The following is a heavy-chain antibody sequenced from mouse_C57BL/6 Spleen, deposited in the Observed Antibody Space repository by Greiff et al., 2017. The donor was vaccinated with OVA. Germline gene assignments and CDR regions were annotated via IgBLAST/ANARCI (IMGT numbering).Heavy chain of an antibody. CDR3: AKMEGNDEVAWFAY. D-gene: IGHD2-2*01. Sequence: QVQLQQPGAELVKPGASVKLSCKASGYTFTSYWMHWVKQRPGQGLEWIGMIHPNSGSTNYNEKFKSKATLTVDKSSSTAYMQLNSLTSEDSAVYYCAKMEGNDEVAWFAYWGQGTLVTVSA. V-gene: IGHV1-64*01. J-gene: IGHJ3*01. CDR2: IHPNSGST. CDR1: GYTFTSYW.